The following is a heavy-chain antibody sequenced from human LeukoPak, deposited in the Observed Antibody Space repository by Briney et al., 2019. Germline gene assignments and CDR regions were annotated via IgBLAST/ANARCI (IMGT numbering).Heavy chain of an antibody. CDR2: IIPIFGPA. Sequence: SVTLSCKASGGTFSSYATSWVRHAPGQGLEWMGGIIPIFGPASYAQEFQARVTSTTAESTSTAYKELSSLRSVDKADYYGARDRGYYYGSGSYTNWVQGTLVSVRS. CDR3: ARDRGYYYGSGSYTN. J-gene: IGHJ4*02. D-gene: IGHD3-10*01. V-gene: IGHV1-69*05. CDR1: GGTFSSYA.